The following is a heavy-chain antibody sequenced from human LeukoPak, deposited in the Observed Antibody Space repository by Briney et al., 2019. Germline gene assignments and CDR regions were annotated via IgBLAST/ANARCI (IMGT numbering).Heavy chain of an antibody. D-gene: IGHD3-10*01. J-gene: IGHJ6*03. CDR1: GYTFTSYD. CDR2: MNPNSGNT. CDR3: ARVVLWFGELRFAYYYMDV. V-gene: IGHV1-8*01. Sequence: GASVKVSCKASGYTFTSYDINWVRQATGQGLEWMGWMNPNSGNTGYAQKFQGRATMTRNTSISTAYMELSSLRSEDTAVYYCARVVLWFGELRFAYYYMDVWGKGTTVTISS.